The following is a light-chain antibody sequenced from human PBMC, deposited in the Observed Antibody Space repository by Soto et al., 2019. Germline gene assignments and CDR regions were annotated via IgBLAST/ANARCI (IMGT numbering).Light chain of an antibody. V-gene: IGKV3-15*01. CDR1: QSVSSK. Sequence: EIVMTQSPATLSVSPGERATLSCRASQSVSSKLAWYQQKPGQAPRLLINGASTRATGIPARFSGSGSGTEFTLTISSLQYEDFAVYYCKQYNNWPRTFGQGTKLEIK. J-gene: IGKJ2*01. CDR3: KQYNNWPRT. CDR2: GAS.